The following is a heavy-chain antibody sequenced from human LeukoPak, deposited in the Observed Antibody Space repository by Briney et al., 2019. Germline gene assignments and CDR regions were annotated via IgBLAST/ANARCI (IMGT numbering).Heavy chain of an antibody. CDR2: ISGDGDT. CDR1: GFTFNNYT. D-gene: IGHD1-1*01. V-gene: IGHV3-23*01. J-gene: IGHJ4*02. CDR3: GRDWKLDY. Sequence: TGGSLRLSCAASGFTFNNYTMSWVRQAPGKGLDWVSAISGDGDTKYADSVKGRFTISRDNSRNRLYLQMDSLRVEDTAIYYCGRDWKLDYWGQGILVTVSS.